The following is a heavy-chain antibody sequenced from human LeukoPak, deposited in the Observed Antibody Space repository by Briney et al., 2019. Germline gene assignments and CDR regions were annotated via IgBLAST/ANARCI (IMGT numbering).Heavy chain of an antibody. CDR1: GGSISSGGYY. Sequence: TPSQTLSPTCTVSGGSISSGGYYWSWIRQHPGKGLEWIGYIYYSGSTYYNPSLKSRVTISVDTSKNQFSLKLSSVTAADTAVYYCAGVTIFGVVLLWGQGTLVTVSS. CDR3: AGVTIFGVVLL. V-gene: IGHV4-31*03. D-gene: IGHD3-3*01. CDR2: IYYSGST. J-gene: IGHJ4*02.